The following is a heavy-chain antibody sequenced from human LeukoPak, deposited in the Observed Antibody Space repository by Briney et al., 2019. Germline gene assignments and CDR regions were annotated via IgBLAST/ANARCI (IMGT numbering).Heavy chain of an antibody. CDR3: ARAYCGGDCYCDY. J-gene: IGHJ4*02. V-gene: IGHV3-7*01. CDR1: GFTFRNYW. Sequence: PGGSLRLSCTASGFTFRNYWMGWVRQTPGKGLEWVANIDPDGSKKQYGDSVKGRYTASRDNAKNSLDLQMSSLRAEDTAVYYCARAYCGGDCYCDYWGQGTLVTVSS. D-gene: IGHD2-21*02. CDR2: IDPDGSKK.